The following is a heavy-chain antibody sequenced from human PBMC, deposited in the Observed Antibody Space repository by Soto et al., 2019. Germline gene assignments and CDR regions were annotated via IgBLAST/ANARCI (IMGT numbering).Heavy chain of an antibody. CDR1: GVTFNRQD. D-gene: IGHD2-15*01. CDR2: IIPIFGTP. V-gene: IGHV1-69*13. CDR3: ATSEGRAAYSFDY. J-gene: IGHJ4*02. Sequence: GASVKVSCKASGVTFNRQDMRWVRQAPGQGLEWMGGIIPIFGTPHYAEKFQDRVTITADESTGTAYLELSSLTSEDTAVYYCATSEGRAAYSFDYWGPGTLFTVSS.